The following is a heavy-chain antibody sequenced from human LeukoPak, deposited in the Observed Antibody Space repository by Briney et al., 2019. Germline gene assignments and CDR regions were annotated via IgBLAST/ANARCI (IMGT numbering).Heavy chain of an antibody. CDR2: IYYSGST. J-gene: IGHJ4*02. CDR3: ASLSGTPRYSYADSGAYYFDY. CDR1: GGSISSSSYY. V-gene: IGHV4-39*01. D-gene: IGHD5-18*01. Sequence: PSETLSLTCTVSGGSISSSSYYWGWIRQPPGKGLEWIGSIYYSGSTYYNPSLKSRVTISVDTSKNQFSLKLSSVTAADTAVYYCASLSGTPRYSYADSGAYYFDYWGQGTLVTVSS.